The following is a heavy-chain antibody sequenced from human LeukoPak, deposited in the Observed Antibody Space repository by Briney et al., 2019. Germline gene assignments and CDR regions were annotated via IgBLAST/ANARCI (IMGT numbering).Heavy chain of an antibody. V-gene: IGHV1-24*01. D-gene: IGHD3-22*01. CDR1: GYTLTELS. CDR2: FDPEDGET. J-gene: IGHJ4*02. CDR3: ARDLGYYDSSGYLPREFDY. Sequence: ASVKVSCKVSGYTLTELSMHWVRQAPGKGLEWMGGFDPEDGETIYAQKFQGRVTITADESTSTAYMELSSLRSEDTAVYYCARDLGYYDSSGYLPREFDYWGQGTLVTVSS.